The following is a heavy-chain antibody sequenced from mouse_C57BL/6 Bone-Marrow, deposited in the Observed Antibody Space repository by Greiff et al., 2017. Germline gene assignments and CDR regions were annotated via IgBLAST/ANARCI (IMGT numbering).Heavy chain of an antibody. J-gene: IGHJ2*01. CDR2: ISSGRSTI. V-gene: IGHV5-17*01. CDR3: ARGNFDY. Sequence: EVQLVESGGGLVKPGGSLKLSCAASGFTFSDYGIHWVRQAPEKGLEWVAYISSGRSTIYYADTVKGRFTISRDNAKNTLFLQMTSLRSEDTAMYYCARGNFDYGGQGTTLTVSS. CDR1: GFTFSDYG.